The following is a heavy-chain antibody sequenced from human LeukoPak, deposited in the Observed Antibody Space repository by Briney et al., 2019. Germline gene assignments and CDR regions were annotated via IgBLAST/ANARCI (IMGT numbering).Heavy chain of an antibody. D-gene: IGHD3/OR15-3a*01. V-gene: IGHV3-48*03. CDR1: GFYFSNYE. CDR3: AKRGVVIRVILVGFHKEAYYFES. CDR2: TTGSGGST. J-gene: IGHJ4*02. Sequence: GGSLRLSCVGSGFYFSNYEVNWVRQAPGKGLEWVSYTTGSGGSTHYAASVNGRFTVSRDNAKDSLFLHMNSLRAEDTAVYFCAKRGVVIRVILVGFHKEAYYFESWGQGALVTVSS.